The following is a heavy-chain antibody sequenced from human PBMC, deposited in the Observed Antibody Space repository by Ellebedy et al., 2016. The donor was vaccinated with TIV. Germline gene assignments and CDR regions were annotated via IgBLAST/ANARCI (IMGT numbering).Heavy chain of an antibody. V-gene: IGHV4-39*02. CDR3: ARENYGMDV. CDR1: GGSISSSSYY. CDR2: IYYSGST. Sequence: SETLSLXXTVSGGSISSSSYYWGWIRQPPGKGLEWIGSIYYSGSTYYNPSLKSRVTISVDTSKNQFSLKLSSVTAADTAVYYCARENYGMDVWGQGTTVTVSS. J-gene: IGHJ6*02.